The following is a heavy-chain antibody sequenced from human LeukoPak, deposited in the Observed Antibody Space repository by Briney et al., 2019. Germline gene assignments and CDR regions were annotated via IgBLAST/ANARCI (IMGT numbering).Heavy chain of an antibody. CDR3: ARDGWYETGSGWYAFDI. CDR1: RYTFPSYG. Sequence: SVKVSRKGSRYTFPSYGISWLRQAPGQGLEGTGWISAYNGNTNYAQKLQGRVTMTTDTSTSTAYMELRSLRSDDTAVYYCARDGWYETGSGWYAFDIWGQGTMVTVSS. CDR2: ISAYNGNT. V-gene: IGHV1-18*01. D-gene: IGHD6-19*01. J-gene: IGHJ3*02.